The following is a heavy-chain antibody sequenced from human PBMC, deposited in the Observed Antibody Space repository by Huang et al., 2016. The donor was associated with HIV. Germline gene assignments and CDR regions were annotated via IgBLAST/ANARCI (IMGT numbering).Heavy chain of an antibody. CDR3: AKEYNDVLTGRKAFDV. CDR1: GFIFDDYV. J-gene: IGHJ3*01. Sequence: EVQLVESGGGLIQPGRSLRLSCAASGFIFDDYVMNGVRQAPGKGLEWVSGISGNSRNIDYADSVKGRFTISRDNAKNSLYLQMNSLRAEDTALYYCAKEYNDVLTGRKAFDVWGQGTMVTVSS. D-gene: IGHD3-9*01. V-gene: IGHV3-9*01. CDR2: ISGNSRNI.